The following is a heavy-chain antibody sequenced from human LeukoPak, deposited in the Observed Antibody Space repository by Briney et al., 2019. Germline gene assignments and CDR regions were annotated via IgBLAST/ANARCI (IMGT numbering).Heavy chain of an antibody. J-gene: IGHJ4*02. V-gene: IGHV3-7*01. CDR1: GFTLSSYW. D-gene: IGHD1-7*01. CDR3: ARVLVNWNYGDFDY. Sequence: GWSLRLSCPASGFTLSSYWMSWLRQAPGKGLEWVANIKQDGSEKYYVDSVKGRFTISRDNAKNSLYLQMNSLRAEDTAVYYCARVLVNWNYGDFDYWGQGTLVTVSS. CDR2: IKQDGSEK.